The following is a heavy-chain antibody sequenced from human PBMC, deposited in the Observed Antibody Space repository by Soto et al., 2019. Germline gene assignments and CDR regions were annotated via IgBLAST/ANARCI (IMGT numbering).Heavy chain of an antibody. Sequence: QVQLQESGPGLVKPSQTLSLTCTVSGGSISSGGYYWSWIRQHPGKGLEWIGYIYYSGSTYYNPSLKSRVTISVDTSKNQFSLKLSSVTAADTAVYYCARQPLVVPAATAYYYYYGMDVWGQGTTVTVSS. CDR3: ARQPLVVPAATAYYYYYGMDV. CDR1: GGSISSGGYY. V-gene: IGHV4-31*03. D-gene: IGHD2-2*01. J-gene: IGHJ6*02. CDR2: IYYSGST.